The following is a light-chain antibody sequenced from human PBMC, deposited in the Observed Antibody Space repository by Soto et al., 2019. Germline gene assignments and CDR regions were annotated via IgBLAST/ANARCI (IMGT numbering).Light chain of an antibody. CDR2: ASS. J-gene: IGKJ4*01. Sequence: EIQMTQSPSSLSASVGDRVTISCRASQRISNYLNWYQHKLGKAPKLLIYASSTLQSGVPSRFSGSGSGTDFTLTISSLRPEDFAVYYCQQSYSTPLTFGGGTKVDIK. CDR1: QRISNY. V-gene: IGKV1-39*01. CDR3: QQSYSTPLT.